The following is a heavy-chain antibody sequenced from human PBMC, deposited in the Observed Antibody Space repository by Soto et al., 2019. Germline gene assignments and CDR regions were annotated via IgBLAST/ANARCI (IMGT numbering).Heavy chain of an antibody. CDR2: FDPEDGET. CDR1: GYTLSELS. J-gene: IGHJ3*02. V-gene: IGHV1-24*01. CDR3: ASWTPRAFDWLSGPNLNDALDI. Sequence: GASVKVSCKVSGYTLSELSMHWVRQAPGKGLEWMGGFDPEDGETIYAQKFQGRVTMTKDTSTSTAYMELSSLRSDDTAVYYCASWTPRAFDWLSGPNLNDALDIWGQGTMVTVSS. D-gene: IGHD3-9*01.